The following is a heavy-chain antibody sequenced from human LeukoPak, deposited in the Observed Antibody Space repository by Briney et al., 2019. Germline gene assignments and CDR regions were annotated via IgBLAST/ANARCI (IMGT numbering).Heavy chain of an antibody. CDR2: ISAYNGNT. CDR3: ARDPGAWFDP. J-gene: IGHJ5*02. Sequence: GASVTVSYTASVYTFTNYGISWVRQAPGQGREWMGWISAYNGNTNYAQKLQGRVTMTTDTSTSTAYMELRSLRSDDTAVYYCARDPGAWFDPWGQGTLVTVSS. CDR1: VYTFTNYG. D-gene: IGHD3-10*01. V-gene: IGHV1-18*01.